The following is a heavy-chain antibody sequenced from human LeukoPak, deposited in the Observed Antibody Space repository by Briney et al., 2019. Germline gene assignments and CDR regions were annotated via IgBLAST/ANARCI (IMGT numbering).Heavy chain of an antibody. CDR3: ATEVEYSGSYLY. CDR1: GNTLTELS. CDR2: FDPEDGET. D-gene: IGHD1-26*01. V-gene: IGHV1-24*01. Sequence: ASVKASCKVSGNTLTELSMPWVRQAPGKGLEGMEGFDPEDGETIYAQKFHGRVSMTEDTSTDTAYMELSSLGSEDTAVYYCATEVEYSGSYLYWGQGTMVAVCS. J-gene: IGHJ4*02.